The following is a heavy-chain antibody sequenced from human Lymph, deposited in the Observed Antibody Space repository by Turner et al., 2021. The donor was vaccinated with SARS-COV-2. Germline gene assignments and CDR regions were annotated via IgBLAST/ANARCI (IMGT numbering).Heavy chain of an antibody. J-gene: IGHJ4*02. D-gene: IGHD6-19*01. Sequence: EVQLLDSGGGLVQPGGSLILSCAASGFTFRSYAMSWVRQAPGKGLEGVSAISGSGGSTYNADSVKGRINISRDNSKNTLYQKMNSLRAEDTAIYYCAKDRFTLSSGWEDYWGQGALVTVSS. CDR1: GFTFRSYA. V-gene: IGHV3-23*01. CDR2: ISGSGGST. CDR3: AKDRFTLSSGWEDY.